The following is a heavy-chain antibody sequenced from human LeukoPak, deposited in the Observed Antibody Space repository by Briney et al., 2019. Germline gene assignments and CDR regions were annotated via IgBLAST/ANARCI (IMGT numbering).Heavy chain of an antibody. Sequence: SETLSLTCAVYGGSFSGYYWSWIRQPPGKGLEWIGSIYYSGSTYYNPSLKSRVTISVDTSKNQFSLKLSSVTAADTAVYYCARHLGPAAGSNWFDPWGQGTLVTVSS. D-gene: IGHD6-13*01. CDR2: IYYSGST. CDR1: GGSFSGYY. CDR3: ARHLGPAAGSNWFDP. V-gene: IGHV4-34*01. J-gene: IGHJ5*02.